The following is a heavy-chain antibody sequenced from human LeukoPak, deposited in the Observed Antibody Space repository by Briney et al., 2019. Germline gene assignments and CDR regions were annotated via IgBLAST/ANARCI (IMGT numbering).Heavy chain of an antibody. J-gene: IGHJ4*02. D-gene: IGHD2-15*01. CDR1: GFTFSDAW. V-gene: IGHV3-7*01. CDR2: IKQDGSEK. CDR3: AREGGGSCFDY. Sequence: GGSLRLSCAASGFTFSDAWMSWVRQAPGKGLEWVANIKQDGSEKYYVDSVKGRFTISRDNAKNSLYLQMNSLRAEDTAVYYCAREGGGSCFDYWGQGTLVTVSS.